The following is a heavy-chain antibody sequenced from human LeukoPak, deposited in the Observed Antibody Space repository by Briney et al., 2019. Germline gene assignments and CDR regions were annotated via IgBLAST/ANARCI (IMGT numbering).Heavy chain of an antibody. CDR2: ISGSGGST. CDR1: GFTFSSYA. D-gene: IGHD3-3*01. J-gene: IGHJ4*02. Sequence: GGSLRLSCAASGFTFSSYAMSWVRQAPGKGLEWVSAISGSGGSTYYADSVKGRFTISRDNSKNTLYLQMNSPRAEDTAVYYCAKGHYDFWSGLAYFDYWGQGTLVTVSS. CDR3: AKGHYDFWSGLAYFDY. V-gene: IGHV3-23*01.